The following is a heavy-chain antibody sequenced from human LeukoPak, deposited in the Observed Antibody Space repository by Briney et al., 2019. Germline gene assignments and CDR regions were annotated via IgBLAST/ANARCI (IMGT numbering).Heavy chain of an antibody. J-gene: IGHJ3*02. CDR1: GDSISKYY. CDR3: VRLQPNTGEWAFDI. D-gene: IGHD1-1*01. CDR2: ISNGGTT. V-gene: IGHV4-59*01. Sequence: PSETLSFICTVSGDSISKYYWSWIRQPPGEGLEWIGYISNGGTTKYNPSLKSRVTISVDTSNNQLSLRLSSVTAADTAVYHCVRLQPNTGEWAFDIWGQGTMVSVSS.